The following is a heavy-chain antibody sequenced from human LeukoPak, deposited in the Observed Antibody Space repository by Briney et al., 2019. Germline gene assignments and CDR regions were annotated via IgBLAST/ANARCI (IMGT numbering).Heavy chain of an antibody. CDR3: AIGSSSRIQLWTALKY. CDR2: ISSDGSKK. J-gene: IGHJ4*02. V-gene: IGHV3-30*03. Sequence: RGSLRLSCAASGVTFGSYAMNWGPQAPGKGLEWVADISSDGSKKYYVDSVKGRFTISRDNPKNTLYLQMNSPRAEDTALYFSAIGSSSRIQLWTALKYWGQGTLVTVSS. D-gene: IGHD5-18*01. CDR1: GVTFGSYA.